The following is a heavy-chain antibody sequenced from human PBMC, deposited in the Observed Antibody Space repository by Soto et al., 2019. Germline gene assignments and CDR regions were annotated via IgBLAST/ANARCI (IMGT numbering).Heavy chain of an antibody. CDR2: ISGSDGKT. J-gene: IGHJ4*02. CDR3: ARWSYLDY. Sequence: PGGSLSLSCLASGFSFGSYALTWVRQAPGKGLEWVSTISGSDGKTFYADAVKGRFSISRDISQSTLYLQMNSLRADDTAIYYCARWSYLDYWGQGTRVTVSS. V-gene: IGHV3-23*01. CDR1: GFSFGSYA. D-gene: IGHD3-3*01.